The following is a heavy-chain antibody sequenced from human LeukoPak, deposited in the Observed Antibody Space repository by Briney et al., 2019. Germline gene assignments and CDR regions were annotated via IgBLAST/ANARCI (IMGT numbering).Heavy chain of an antibody. J-gene: IGHJ4*02. CDR3: AKDAAGPEY. D-gene: IGHD6-13*01. CDR1: GFTFSSYS. Sequence: GGCLRLSCAASGFTFSSYSMNWVRQAPGKGLEWVSSISSSSSYIYYADSVKGRFTISRDNSKNTLFLQMNSLRAEDTAVYYCAKDAAGPEYWGQGTLVTVSS. CDR2: ISSSSSYI. V-gene: IGHV3-21*04.